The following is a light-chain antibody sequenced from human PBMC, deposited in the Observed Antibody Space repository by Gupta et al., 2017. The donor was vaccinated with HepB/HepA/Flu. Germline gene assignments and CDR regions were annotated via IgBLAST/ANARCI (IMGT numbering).Light chain of an antibody. CDR2: LAS. CDR1: QTILHSSDNKNY. Sequence: IVMTQSPDSLVVSLGERATINCKSSQTILHSSDNKNYLAWYQQKPGQPPKLLIYLASTRESGVPDRFSGSGSGTDFTLTISSLQAEDVAVYYCQQCYSSPITFGXGTKVEIE. J-gene: IGKJ4*01. CDR3: QQCYSSPIT. V-gene: IGKV4-1*01.